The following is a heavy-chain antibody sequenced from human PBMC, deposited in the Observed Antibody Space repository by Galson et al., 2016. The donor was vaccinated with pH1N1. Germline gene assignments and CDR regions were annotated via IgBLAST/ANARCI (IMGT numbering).Heavy chain of an antibody. V-gene: IGHV1-69*06. Sequence: SVKVSCKASGGTFSNYAISWVRQAPGQGLEWMGGIIPMYGRTDYAQNLQGTVTITADKSTSTAYMELSRLRLEDTAVYYCARTENVYDILTGSGSYYGMDVWGQGTAVTVSS. CDR2: IIPMYGRT. CDR1: GGTFSNYA. D-gene: IGHD3-9*01. CDR3: ARTENVYDILTGSGSYYGMDV. J-gene: IGHJ6*02.